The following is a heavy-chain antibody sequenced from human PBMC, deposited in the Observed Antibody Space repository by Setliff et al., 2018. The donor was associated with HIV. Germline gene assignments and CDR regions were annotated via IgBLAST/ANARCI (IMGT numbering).Heavy chain of an antibody. V-gene: IGHV1-69*13. Sequence: ASVKVSCKASGDNFNNVAFNWVRLAPGQGLEWMGGILPIFGAPDYAQKFQGRLTLTAVQSENSVYMELSILRSDDTAVYYCTTRGGSGTNVGNWFDPWGQGTLVTVSS. CDR3: TTRGGSGTNVGNWFDP. D-gene: IGHD3-10*01. CDR1: GDNFNNVA. CDR2: ILPIFGAP. J-gene: IGHJ5*02.